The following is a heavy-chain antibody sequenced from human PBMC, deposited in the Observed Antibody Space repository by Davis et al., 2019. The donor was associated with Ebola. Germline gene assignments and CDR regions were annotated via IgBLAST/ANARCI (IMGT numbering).Heavy chain of an antibody. CDR1: GGFVSSGGYS. D-gene: IGHD6-19*01. J-gene: IGHJ4*02. CDR2: YYYTGTT. V-gene: IGHV4-30-4*07. CDR3: ARGSQWLGPDY. Sequence: MPSETLSPTCGVPGGFVSSGGYSWSWIRQPPGKGLEWIGHYYYTGTTHYNPSLKSRVTISVDTSKNQFSLKLSSVTAADTAVYYCARGSQWLGPDYWGQGTLVTVSS.